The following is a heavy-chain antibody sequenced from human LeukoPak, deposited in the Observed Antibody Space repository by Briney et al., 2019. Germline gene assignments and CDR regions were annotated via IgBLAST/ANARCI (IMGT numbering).Heavy chain of an antibody. D-gene: IGHD6-13*01. CDR2: ISTSGST. CDR3: AREDGSSWYYFDS. CDR1: GGSISFGTYY. J-gene: IGHJ4*02. Sequence: SATLSLTCTVSGGSISFGTYYWSWIRQPAGKGLEWIGRISTSGSTIYNPSLKSRVTMSVDTSKGQFSLRLSSVTAADTAVYFCAREDGSSWYYFDSWGQGTLVTVSS. V-gene: IGHV4-61*02.